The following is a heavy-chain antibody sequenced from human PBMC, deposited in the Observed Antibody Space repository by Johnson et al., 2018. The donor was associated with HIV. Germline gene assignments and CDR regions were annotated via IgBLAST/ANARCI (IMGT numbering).Heavy chain of an antibody. CDR3: TTDRRALGYYYDSSGYYSRAFDF. D-gene: IGHD3-22*01. V-gene: IGHV3-11*01. Sequence: QVQLVESGGDLIKPGGSLRLSCAASNFTFKDYYMNWIRQAPGKGLEWISYISSSGSTIYYADSVKGRFTISRDNYKHSLYLQMNSLKTEDTAVYYCTTDRRALGYYYDSSGYYSRAFDFWGQGTMVTVSS. CDR2: ISSSGSTI. J-gene: IGHJ3*01. CDR1: NFTFKDYY.